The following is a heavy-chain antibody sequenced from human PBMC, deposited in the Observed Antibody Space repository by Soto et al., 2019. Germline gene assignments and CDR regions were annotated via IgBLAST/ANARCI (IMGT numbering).Heavy chain of an antibody. CDR3: SRTFSGGYADASDF. CDR2: INTYSGTA. CDR1: GYTFINHG. V-gene: IGHV1-18*01. J-gene: IGHJ4*02. D-gene: IGHD2-15*01. Sequence: ASVKVSCKASGYTFINHGITWVRQAPGQGLEWLGWINTYSGTANYAQKVQGRVTMTTDTYTSTAYMELRSLRSDDTALYYCSRTFSGGYADASDFWGQGSLDTGSS.